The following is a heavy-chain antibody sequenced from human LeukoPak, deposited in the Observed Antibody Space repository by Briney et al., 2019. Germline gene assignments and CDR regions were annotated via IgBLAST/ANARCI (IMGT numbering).Heavy chain of an antibody. Sequence: SETLSLTCTVSGGSISSSSYYWGWIRQPPGKGLEWIGSIYYSGSTYYNPSLKSRVTISVDTSKNQFSLKLSSVTAADTAVYYCARGSEQLVLFPWDWGQGTLVTVSS. J-gene: IGHJ4*02. CDR2: IYYSGST. V-gene: IGHV4-39*07. CDR3: ARGSEQLVLFPWD. D-gene: IGHD6-6*01. CDR1: GGSISSSSYY.